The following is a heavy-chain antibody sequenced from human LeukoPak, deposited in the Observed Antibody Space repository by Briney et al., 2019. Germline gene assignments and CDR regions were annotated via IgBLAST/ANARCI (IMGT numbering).Heavy chain of an antibody. CDR2: IIPIFGTA. J-gene: IGHJ5*02. CDR3: ARGGEQLVYDWFDP. CDR1: GGTFSSYA. D-gene: IGHD6-6*01. V-gene: IGHV1-69*05. Sequence: SVKVSCKASGGTFSSYAISWVRQAPGQGLEWMGGIIPIFGTANYAQKFQGRVTITTDESTSTAYMELSSLRAEDTAVYYCARGGEQLVYDWFDPWGQGTLVTVSS.